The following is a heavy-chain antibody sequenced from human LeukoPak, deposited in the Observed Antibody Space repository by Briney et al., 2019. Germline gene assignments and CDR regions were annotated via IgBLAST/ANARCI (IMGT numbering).Heavy chain of an antibody. CDR2: ISMNVQTT. D-gene: IGHD1-1*01. J-gene: IGHJ4*02. V-gene: IGHV3-64D*06. CDR1: GFTFISQV. CDR3: VREGLERRTNFDY. Sequence: GGSLKLPCSPSGFTFISQVMHWVGQPPGRGRHYVSGISMNVQTTYYEGSVKGRFTISRDSSKNTVYLQMNSLTAEDTAVYYCVREGLERRTNFDYWGQGTLVSVSS.